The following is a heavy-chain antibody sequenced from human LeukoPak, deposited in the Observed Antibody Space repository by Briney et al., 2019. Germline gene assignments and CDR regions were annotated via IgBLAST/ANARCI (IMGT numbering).Heavy chain of an antibody. Sequence: GASVKVSCKASGYTFTSHDINWVRQATGQGLEWMGWMNPNSGNTGYVQKFQGRITMTRDNSINTAYMQLSSLRSDDTAVYYCARVGTYYYDSSGYLNDAFDIWGQGTMVTVSS. CDR1: GYTFTSHD. J-gene: IGHJ3*02. CDR3: ARVGTYYYDSSGYLNDAFDI. V-gene: IGHV1-8*01. CDR2: MNPNSGNT. D-gene: IGHD3-22*01.